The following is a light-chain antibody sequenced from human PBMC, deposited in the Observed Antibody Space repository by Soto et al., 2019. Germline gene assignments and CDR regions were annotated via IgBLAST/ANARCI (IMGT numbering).Light chain of an antibody. J-gene: IGKJ1*01. V-gene: IGKV3D-20*02. CDR3: QQRSHWPRT. Sequence: EIVLTQSPGTLSLSPGERATLSCRASQSVSSSYLAWYQQKPGQAPRLLIYGASNRATGIPARFSGSGSGTDFTLTISSLEPADFAVYYCQQRSHWPRTFGQGTKVDIK. CDR1: QSVSSSY. CDR2: GAS.